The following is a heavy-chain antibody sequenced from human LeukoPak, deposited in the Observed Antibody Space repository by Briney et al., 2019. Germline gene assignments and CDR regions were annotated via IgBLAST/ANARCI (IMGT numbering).Heavy chain of an antibody. Sequence: GRSLRLSCAASGFTFSSYAMHWVRQAPGKGLEWVAVISYDGSNKYYADSVKGRFTISRDNVNNSMFLQMNSLRAEDTAVYYCARGKFCSGGSCAYYYYYMDVWGKGTTVTVSS. CDR2: ISYDGSNK. J-gene: IGHJ6*03. V-gene: IGHV3-30-3*01. CDR1: GFTFSSYA. D-gene: IGHD2-15*01. CDR3: ARGKFCSGGSCAYYYYYMDV.